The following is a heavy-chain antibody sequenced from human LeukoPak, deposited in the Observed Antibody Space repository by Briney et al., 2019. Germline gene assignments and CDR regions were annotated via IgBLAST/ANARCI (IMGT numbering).Heavy chain of an antibody. D-gene: IGHD2-15*01. J-gene: IGHJ3*02. Sequence: PSQTLSLTCTVSGASIRSGDYYWSWIRQPPGKGLEWIGYIYDSGSTYYNPSLKSRITISVDTSENRFSLKLSSVTATDTAVYYCARDCSGGSCYGAFDIWGQGTMVTVSS. CDR1: GASIRSGDYY. CDR3: ARDCSGGSCYGAFDI. CDR2: IYDSGST. V-gene: IGHV4-30-4*01.